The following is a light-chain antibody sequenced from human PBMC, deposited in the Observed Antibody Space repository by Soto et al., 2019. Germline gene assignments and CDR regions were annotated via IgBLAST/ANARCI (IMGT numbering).Light chain of an antibody. V-gene: IGLV2-14*01. J-gene: IGLJ1*01. CDR1: SSDIGGYNY. Sequence: QSALTQPASVSGSPGQWITISCTGTSSDIGGYNYVSWFQQHPGKAPKLIIYDVTNRPSGVSNRFSGSKSGNTASLTISGLQAEDEADYFCSSYTSSHTYVFATGTKLTVL. CDR3: SSYTSSHTYV. CDR2: DVT.